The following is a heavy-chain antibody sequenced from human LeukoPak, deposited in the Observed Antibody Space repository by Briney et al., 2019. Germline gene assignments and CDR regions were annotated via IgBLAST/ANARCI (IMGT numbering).Heavy chain of an antibody. CDR1: GFTFSSYA. V-gene: IGHV3-64D*09. D-gene: IGHD3-22*01. CDR2: ITSNGGNT. CDR3: VKGGVYYFDSSVYYGY. J-gene: IGHJ4*02. Sequence: PGGSLRLSCSASGFTFSSYAMHWVRQAPGKGLEYGSAITSNGGNTYYADSVMGRFTISRDNSKNTLYLQMSSLRAEDTAVYYCVKGGVYYFDSSVYYGYWGQGTLVTVSS.